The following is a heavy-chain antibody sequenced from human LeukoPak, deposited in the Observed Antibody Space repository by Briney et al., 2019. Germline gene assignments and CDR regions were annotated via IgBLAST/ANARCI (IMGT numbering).Heavy chain of an antibody. CDR2: INHSGST. CDR3: ARGPADYYDSSGYHGFDY. J-gene: IGHJ4*02. Sequence: PSETLSLTCAVYGGSFSGYYWSWIRQPPGKGLEWIGEINHSGSTNYNPSLKSRVTISVDTSKNQFSLKLSSVTAADTAVYYCARGPADYYDSSGYHGFDYWGQGTLVTVSS. D-gene: IGHD3-22*01. CDR1: GGSFSGYY. V-gene: IGHV4-34*01.